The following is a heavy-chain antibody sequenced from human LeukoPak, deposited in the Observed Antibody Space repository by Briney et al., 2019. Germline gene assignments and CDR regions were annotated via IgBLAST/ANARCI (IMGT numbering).Heavy chain of an antibody. CDR1: GFTFSSYA. Sequence: GGSLRLSCAASGFTFSSYAMHWVRQAPGKGLEWVAVISYDGSNKYYADSVKGRFTISRDNSKNTLYLQMNSLKTEDTAVYYCTRPLYADYGDYDWFDPWGQGTLVTVSS. D-gene: IGHD4-17*01. J-gene: IGHJ5*02. CDR2: ISYDGSNK. CDR3: TRPLYADYGDYDWFDP. V-gene: IGHV3-30*04.